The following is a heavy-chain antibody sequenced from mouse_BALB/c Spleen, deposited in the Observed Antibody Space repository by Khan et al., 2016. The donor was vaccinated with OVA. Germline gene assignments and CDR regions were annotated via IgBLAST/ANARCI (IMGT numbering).Heavy chain of an antibody. J-gene: IGHJ3*01. V-gene: IGHV2-2*02. D-gene: IGHD2-4*01. CDR3: ARRGYDYGRGALFAY. CDR2: IWSAGST. CDR1: GFSLNNYS. Sequence: QVQLQQSGPGLVQPSQSLSITCTVSGFSLNNYSVHWVRQSPGKGLEWLGVIWSAGSTDYNAAFISRLTISQDTSRRQVFFKMNSLEPNDTAIYYCARRGYDYGRGALFAYWGQGTLVTVSA.